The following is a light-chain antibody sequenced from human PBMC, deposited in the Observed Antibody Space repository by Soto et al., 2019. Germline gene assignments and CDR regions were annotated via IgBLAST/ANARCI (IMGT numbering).Light chain of an antibody. J-gene: IGLJ3*02. CDR3: NSYTSDSSLWL. Sequence: QSVLTQPPSLSAAPGQTVTISCSGGSSNIGNNYVSWYQQVAGTTPKLMIYEVIHRPSGVSNRFSGSKSGNTASLTISGLQAEDEADYYCNSYTSDSSLWLFGGGTKLTVL. V-gene: IGLV2-14*01. CDR1: SSNIGNNY. CDR2: EVI.